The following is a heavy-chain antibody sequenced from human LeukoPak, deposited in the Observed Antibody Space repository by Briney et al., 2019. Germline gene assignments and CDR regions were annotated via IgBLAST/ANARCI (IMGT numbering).Heavy chain of an antibody. V-gene: IGHV4-39*01. CDR2: IYYSGST. J-gene: IGHJ4*02. CDR3: ARQWNLSGYCSSTSCYWLFDY. D-gene: IGHD2-2*01. Sequence: PSETLSLTCTVSGGSISSSSYYWGWIRQPPGKGLEWIGSIYYSGSTYYNPSLKSRVTISVDTSKNQFSLKLSSVTAADTAVYYCARQWNLSGYCSSTSCYWLFDYWGQGTLVTVSS. CDR1: GGSISSSSYY.